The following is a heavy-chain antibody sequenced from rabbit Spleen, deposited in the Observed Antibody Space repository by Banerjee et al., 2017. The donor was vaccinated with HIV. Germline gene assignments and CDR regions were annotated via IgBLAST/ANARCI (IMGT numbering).Heavy chain of an antibody. D-gene: IGHD1-1*01. Sequence: QSLEESGGGLVQPEGSLTLTCTASGFSFSSSYYMCWVRQAPGKGLEWIACIYTGGSGSTAYASWAKGRFTVSKTSSTTVTLQLNSLTAADTATYFCARDLVAVIGWNFNLWGQGTLVTVS. V-gene: IGHV1S40*01. CDR1: GFSFSSSYY. J-gene: IGHJ4*01. CDR3: ARDLVAVIGWNFNL. CDR2: IYTGGSGST.